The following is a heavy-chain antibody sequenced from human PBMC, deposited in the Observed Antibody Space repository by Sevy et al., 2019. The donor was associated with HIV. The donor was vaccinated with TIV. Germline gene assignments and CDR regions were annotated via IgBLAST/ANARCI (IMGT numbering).Heavy chain of an antibody. CDR2: IKEDGSEI. J-gene: IGHJ4*02. CDR3: LVSFDY. CDR1: GFSFSTSW. D-gene: IGHD3-10*01. Sequence: GGSLRLSCAASGFSFSTSWMTWVRQAPGKGLEWVANIKEDGSEIYYVDSVMGRFTISRDNAKNSLYLQMNSLRVEDTAVYYCLVSFDYWGQGTLVTVSS. V-gene: IGHV3-7*01.